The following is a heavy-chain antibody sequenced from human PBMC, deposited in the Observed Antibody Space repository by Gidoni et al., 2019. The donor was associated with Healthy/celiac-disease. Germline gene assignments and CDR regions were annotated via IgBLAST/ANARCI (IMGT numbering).Heavy chain of an antibody. CDR1: GFTFSSYA. D-gene: IGHD4-17*01. CDR3: AKGGDYGDYVFDY. CDR2: ISGSGGST. Sequence: EVQLLESGGGLVQPGGSLRLSCAASGFTFSSYAMSWVRQAPGKGLEWVSAISGSGGSTYYADSVKGRFTISRDNSKNALYLQMNSLRAEDTAVYYCAKGGDYGDYVFDYWGQGTLVTVSS. J-gene: IGHJ4*02. V-gene: IGHV3-23*01.